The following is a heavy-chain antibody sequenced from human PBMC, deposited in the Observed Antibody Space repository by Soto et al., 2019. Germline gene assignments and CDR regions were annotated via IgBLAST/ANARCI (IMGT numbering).Heavy chain of an antibody. V-gene: IGHV3-30*18. J-gene: IGHJ4*02. Sequence: GGPLRLSCAASGFTFTSYGMHWVRQAPGKGLEWVAVISYDGSNKYYADSVKGRFTISRDNSKNTLYLQMNSLRAEDTAVYYCANIARNYYGSGSYGYWGQGP. CDR3: ANIARNYYGSGSYGY. CDR2: ISYDGSNK. CDR1: GFTFTSYG. D-gene: IGHD3-10*01.